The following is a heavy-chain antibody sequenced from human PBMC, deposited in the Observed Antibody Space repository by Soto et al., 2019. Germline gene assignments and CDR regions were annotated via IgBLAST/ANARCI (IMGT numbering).Heavy chain of an antibody. V-gene: IGHV4-59*01. CDR1: GDSISTFY. CDR2: VYYTGST. Sequence: SETLSLTCTVSGDSISTFYWGWMRQSPGKELEWIGYVYYTGSTNYNPSLKSRVTISVDRSKNQFSLKLTSANAADTAVYYCARGRTVRNYADDSSDYFYFFDYWGQGTQVTVFS. CDR3: ARGRTVRNYADDSSDYFYFFDY. D-gene: IGHD3-22*01. J-gene: IGHJ4*02.